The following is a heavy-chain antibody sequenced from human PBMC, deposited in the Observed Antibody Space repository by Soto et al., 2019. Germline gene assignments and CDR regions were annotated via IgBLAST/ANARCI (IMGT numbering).Heavy chain of an antibody. V-gene: IGHV1-3*01. J-gene: IGHJ4*02. D-gene: IGHD6-13*01. CDR2: INAGNGNT. Sequence: GASVKVSCKASGYTFTSYAMHWVRQAPGQRLEWMGWINAGNGNTKYSQKFQGRVTITRDTSASTAYMELSSLRSEDTAVYYCAMAVSSSWHAQFDYWGQGTLVTVSS. CDR3: AMAVSSSWHAQFDY. CDR1: GYTFTSYA.